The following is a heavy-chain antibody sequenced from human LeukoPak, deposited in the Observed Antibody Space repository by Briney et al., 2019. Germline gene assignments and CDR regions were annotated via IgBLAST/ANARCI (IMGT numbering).Heavy chain of an antibody. D-gene: IGHD3-22*01. V-gene: IGHV3-30*04. J-gene: IGHJ4*02. CDR2: ISYDGSKK. Sequence: PGGSLRLSCAASAFTFSSYTMHWVRQAPGKGLEWVAIISYDGSKKYYVDSVKGRFSISRDNSKNTLYLQMNSLRAEDTAVYYCAKGNYYDSSGYFVFLGSYFDYWGQGTLVTVSS. CDR1: AFTFSSYT. CDR3: AKGNYYDSSGYFVFLGSYFDY.